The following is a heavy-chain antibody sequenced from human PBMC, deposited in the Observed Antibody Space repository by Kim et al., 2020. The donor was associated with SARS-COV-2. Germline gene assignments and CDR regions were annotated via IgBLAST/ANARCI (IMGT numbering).Heavy chain of an antibody. Sequence: GGSLRLSCAASGFIFSNFWMSWVRQSPGKGLEWVANIKKDGSEESYVDSAKGRFTISRANAKNSVYLQMNSLRAEDTDVYFCARVRAVTGFSYFDYWGQGTLVTFSS. V-gene: IGHV3-7*01. CDR1: GFIFSNFW. J-gene: IGHJ4*02. D-gene: IGHD6-19*01. CDR2: IKKDGSEE. CDR3: ARVRAVTGFSYFDY.